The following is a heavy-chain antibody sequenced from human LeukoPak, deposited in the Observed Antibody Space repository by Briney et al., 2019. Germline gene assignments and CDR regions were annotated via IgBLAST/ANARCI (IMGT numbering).Heavy chain of an antibody. CDR2: ISGSGGTT. Sequence: GGSLRLSCAASGLTFSSYAMSWVRQAPGKGLEWVSAISGSGGTTLYADSVKGRFTISRDNSKTRLYLQMNSLRADDTAVYYCAKEALLAATYYFDYWGQGTLVTVSS. V-gene: IGHV3-23*01. CDR3: AKEALLAATYYFDY. CDR1: GLTFSSYA. D-gene: IGHD2-15*01. J-gene: IGHJ4*02.